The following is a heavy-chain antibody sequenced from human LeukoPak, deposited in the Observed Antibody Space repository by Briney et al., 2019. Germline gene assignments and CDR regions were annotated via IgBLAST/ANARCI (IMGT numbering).Heavy chain of an antibody. J-gene: IGHJ4*02. V-gene: IGHV3-74*01. CDR3: AREYNGGLDY. CDR2: IETDGTTI. Sequence: GGSLRLSCAASGFTFSNYWMHWVRQTPGKGLVWVANIETDGTTIHYADSVKGRFTISRDNAENTVYLQMNSLRAEDTGVYHCAREYNGGLDYWGQGILVTVSS. CDR1: GFTFSNYW. D-gene: IGHD5-12*01.